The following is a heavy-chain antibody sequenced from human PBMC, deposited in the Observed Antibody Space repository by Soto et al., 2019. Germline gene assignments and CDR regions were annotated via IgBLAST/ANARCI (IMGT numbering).Heavy chain of an antibody. Sequence: QVQLVQSGAEVKKPGASVKVSCNTSGYTFDTDGINWVRQAPGQGLEWMGWISTYNGHRSYTQKFQGRVTMTTDTSTATAYMELGSLRSDDTAVYYCARGRVVGAYHFDYWGQGTLVTVSS. CDR3: ARGRVVGAYHFDY. J-gene: IGHJ4*02. V-gene: IGHV1-18*01. CDR1: GYTFDTDG. D-gene: IGHD2-15*01. CDR2: ISTYNGHR.